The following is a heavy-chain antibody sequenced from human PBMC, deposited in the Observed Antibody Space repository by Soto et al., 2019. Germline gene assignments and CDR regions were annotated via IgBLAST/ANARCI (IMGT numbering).Heavy chain of an antibody. V-gene: IGHV4-61*01. J-gene: IGHJ6*02. CDR2: IYYSGST. D-gene: IGHD3-16*02. CDR3: ARDSDVWGSYRYSYYYYGMDV. CDR1: GGSISSSSYY. Sequence: PSETLSLTCSVSGGSISSSSYYWSWIRQPPGKGLEWIGYIYYSGSTNYNPSLKSRVTISVDTSKNQFSLKLSSVTAADTAVYYCARDSDVWGSYRYSYYYYGMDVWGQGTTVTVSS.